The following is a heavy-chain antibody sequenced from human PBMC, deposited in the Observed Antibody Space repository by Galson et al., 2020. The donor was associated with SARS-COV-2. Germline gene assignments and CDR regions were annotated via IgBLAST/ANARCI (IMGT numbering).Heavy chain of an antibody. J-gene: IGHJ6*02. V-gene: IGHV3-48*03. CDR3: ARDSQALGYYYGMDV. Sequence: TGGSLRLSCAASGFTFSSYEMNWVRQAPGKGLEWVSYISSSGSTIYYADSVKGRFTISRDNAKNSLYLQMNSLRAEDTAVYYCARDSQALGYYYGMDVWGQGTTVTVSS. CDR1: GFTFSSYE. D-gene: IGHD3-16*01. CDR2: ISSSGSTI.